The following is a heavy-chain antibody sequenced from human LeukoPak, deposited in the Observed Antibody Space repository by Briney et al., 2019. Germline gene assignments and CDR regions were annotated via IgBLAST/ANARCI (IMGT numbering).Heavy chain of an antibody. J-gene: IGHJ4*02. CDR2: IKRLSQGGTT. V-gene: IGHV3-15*01. D-gene: IGHD2-2*01. Sequence: GGSLRLSCAASGFTFSDGWMSWVRQAPGEGLEWVARIKRLSQGGTTDYAAPVKGRFIISRDDSQSTLYLHMGNLKIEDTAVYYCTTDCYASGGREYHFDYWGQGTLVAVSS. CDR3: TTDCYASGGREYHFDY. CDR1: GFTFSDGW.